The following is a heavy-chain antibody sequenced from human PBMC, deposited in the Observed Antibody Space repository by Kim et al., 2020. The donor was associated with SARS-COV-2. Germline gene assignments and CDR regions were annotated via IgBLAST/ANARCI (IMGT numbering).Heavy chain of an antibody. D-gene: IGHD3-16*01. CDR3: ARGHRGSPIFDY. CDR1: GFTVSSNY. V-gene: IGHV3-53*01. Sequence: GGSLRLSCAASGFTVSSNYMSWVRQAPGKGLEWVSVIYSGGSTYYADSVKGRFTISRDNSKNTLYLQMNSLRAEDTAVYYCARGHRGSPIFDYWGQGTLVTVSS. CDR2: IYSGGST. J-gene: IGHJ4*02.